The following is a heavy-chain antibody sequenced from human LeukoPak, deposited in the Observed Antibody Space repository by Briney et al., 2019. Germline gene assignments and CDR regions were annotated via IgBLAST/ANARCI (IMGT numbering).Heavy chain of an antibody. CDR3: AKKGYAGQGTYSYYFDY. CDR2: ISTSGAAT. CDR1: GFTFTTFS. D-gene: IGHD3-10*01. V-gene: IGHV3-23*01. Sequence: PGGSLRLSCAASGFTFTTFSMNWVRQAPGKGLEWVSTISTSGAATYYADSVKGRFTISRDNSKNTLYLQMNSLRADDTAVYYCAKKGYAGQGTYSYYFDYWGQGTLVTVSS. J-gene: IGHJ4*02.